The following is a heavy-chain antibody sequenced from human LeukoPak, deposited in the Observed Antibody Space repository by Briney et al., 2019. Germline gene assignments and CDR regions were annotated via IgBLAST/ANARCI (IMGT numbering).Heavy chain of an antibody. CDR3: ARDSAFVSLGELSSYDAFDI. D-gene: IGHD3-16*02. V-gene: IGHV4-4*02. Sequence: PSETLSLTCAVSGGSISSSNWWSWVRQPPGKGLEWIGEIYHSGSTNYNPSLKSRVTISVDKSKNQFSLKLSSVTAADTAVYYCARDSAFVSLGELSSYDAFDIWGQGTMVTVSS. J-gene: IGHJ3*02. CDR1: GGSISSSNW. CDR2: IYHSGST.